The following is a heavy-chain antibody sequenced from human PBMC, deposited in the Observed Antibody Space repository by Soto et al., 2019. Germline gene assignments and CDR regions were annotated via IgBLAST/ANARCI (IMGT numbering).Heavy chain of an antibody. J-gene: IGHJ6*02. CDR2: ISYDGDNT. D-gene: IGHD3-10*01. CDR3: ARETTYYYGSGSYPYYGMDV. V-gene: IGHV3-30-3*01. CDR1: GFTFSYYA. Sequence: GGSLRLSCAASGFTFSYYAMHWVRQAPGKGLEWVAIISYDGDNTYYADSVKGRFTISRDNSKNTLYLQMNSLRAEDTAVYYCARETTYYYGSGSYPYYGMDVWGQGTTVTV.